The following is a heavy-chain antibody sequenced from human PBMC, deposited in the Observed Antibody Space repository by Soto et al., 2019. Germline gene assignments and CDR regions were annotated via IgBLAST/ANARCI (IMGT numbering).Heavy chain of an antibody. Sequence: SETLSLTCTVSGGSISSSSYYWGWIRQPPGKGLEWIGSIYYSGSTYYNPSLKSRVTISVDTSKNQFSLKLSSVTAADTAVYYCARRGGGFGEHNWFDPWGQGTLVTVSS. CDR1: GGSISSSSYY. V-gene: IGHV4-39*01. D-gene: IGHD3-10*01. CDR3: ARRGGGFGEHNWFDP. CDR2: IYYSGST. J-gene: IGHJ5*02.